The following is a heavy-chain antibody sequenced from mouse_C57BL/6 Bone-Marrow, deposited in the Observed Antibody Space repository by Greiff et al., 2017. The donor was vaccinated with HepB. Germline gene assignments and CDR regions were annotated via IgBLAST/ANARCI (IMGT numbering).Heavy chain of an antibody. D-gene: IGHD3-1*01. CDR2: IDPSDSYT. CDR1: GYTFTSYW. Sequence: QVQLKQPGAELVMPGASVKLSCKASGYTFTSYWMHWVKQRPGQGLEWIGEIDPSDSYTNYNQKFKGKSTLTVDKSSSTAYMQLSSLTSEDSAVYYCGAKHRIRFAYGGQGTVVTVTA. J-gene: IGHJ3*01. CDR3: GAKHRIRFAY. V-gene: IGHV1-69*01.